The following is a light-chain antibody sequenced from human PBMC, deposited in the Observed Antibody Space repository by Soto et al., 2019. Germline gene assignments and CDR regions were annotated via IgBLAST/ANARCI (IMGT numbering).Light chain of an antibody. V-gene: IGKV3-11*01. Sequence: EIVLTQSPATLSLSPGERATLSCRASQTVSSYLAWYQQKPGQAPRLLIYDASNRATGIPARFSGSGSGTDFTLTNSTLEPEDLAGYYCQQYGGSPPLTFGGGTKVEIK. CDR2: DAS. J-gene: IGKJ4*01. CDR3: QQYGGSPPLT. CDR1: QTVSSY.